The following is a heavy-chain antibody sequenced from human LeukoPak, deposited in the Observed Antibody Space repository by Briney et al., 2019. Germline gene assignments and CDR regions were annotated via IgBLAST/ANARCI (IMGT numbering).Heavy chain of an antibody. CDR3: ARASGLGGSSSGAWGAIFDY. V-gene: IGHV4-38-2*01. CDR2: IYHSGST. CDR1: GYSISSGYY. Sequence: SETLSLTCAVSGYSISSGYYWGWIRQPPGKGLEWIESIYHSGSTYYNPSLKSRVTISVDTSKNQFSLKLSSVTAADTAVYYCARASGLGGSSSGAWGAIFDYWGQGTLVTVSS. J-gene: IGHJ4*02. D-gene: IGHD1-26*01.